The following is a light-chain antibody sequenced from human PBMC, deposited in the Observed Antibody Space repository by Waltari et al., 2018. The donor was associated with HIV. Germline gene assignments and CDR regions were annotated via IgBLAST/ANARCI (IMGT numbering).Light chain of an antibody. CDR2: DVS. J-gene: IGLJ2*01. V-gene: IGLV2-14*03. CDR3: SSYTSSITPV. Sequence: QSALTQPASVSGSPGQSITISCTGTSSDVGGSNYVSWYQQHPGKAPKLMIYDVSNRPSGVSNPFSGSKSDNTASLTISGLQAEDEADYYCSSYTSSITPVFGGGTKLTGL. CDR1: SSDVGGSNY.